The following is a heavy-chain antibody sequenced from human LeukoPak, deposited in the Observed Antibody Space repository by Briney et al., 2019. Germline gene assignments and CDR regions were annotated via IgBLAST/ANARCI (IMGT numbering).Heavy chain of an antibody. CDR1: GYTFTGYY. V-gene: IGHV1-2*02. Sequence: GGSVRVSCKASGYTFTGYYMHWVGQAPGKGGEGMGWMNPNSGGTNYAQTLQGRVTMTRDTSISTAYMELSTLRSDDTAVYYCARVPYYDILTGYYPYWGQGTLVTVSS. J-gene: IGHJ4*02. CDR2: MNPNSGGT. D-gene: IGHD3-9*01. CDR3: ARVPYYDILTGYYPY.